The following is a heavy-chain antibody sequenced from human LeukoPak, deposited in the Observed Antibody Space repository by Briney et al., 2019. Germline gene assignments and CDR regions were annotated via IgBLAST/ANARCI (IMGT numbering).Heavy chain of an antibody. V-gene: IGHV4-34*01. CDR1: GGSFSGYY. CDR2: INHSGGT. J-gene: IGHJ4*02. Sequence: SETLSLTCAVYGGSFSGYYWSWIRQPPGKGLEWIGEINHSGGTNYNPSLKSRVTISVDTSKNQFSLKLSSVTAADTAVYYCARGDAVDYWGQGALVTVSS. CDR3: ARGDAVDY.